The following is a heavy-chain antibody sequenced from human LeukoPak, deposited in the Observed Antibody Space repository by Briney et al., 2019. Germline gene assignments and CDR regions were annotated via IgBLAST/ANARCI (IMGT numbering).Heavy chain of an antibody. CDR1: GYTFTGYY. CDR2: INPNSGGT. D-gene: IGHD2-15*01. V-gene: IGHV1-2*02. CDR3: ARDRVVVVVAATMTWFDP. Sequence: GASVKVSCKASGYTFTGYYMHWVRQAPGQGLEWMGWINPNSGGTNYAQKFQGRVTMTRDTSISTAYMELSRLRSDDTAVYYCARDRVVVVVAATMTWFDPWGQGTLVTVSS. J-gene: IGHJ5*02.